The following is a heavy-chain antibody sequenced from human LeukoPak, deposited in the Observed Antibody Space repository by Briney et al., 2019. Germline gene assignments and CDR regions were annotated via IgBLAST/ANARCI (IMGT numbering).Heavy chain of an antibody. CDR2: INSDGSSR. J-gene: IGHJ4*02. CDR3: ASASSHRIAAGGDY. D-gene: IGHD6-13*01. Sequence: GGSLRLSCAASGFTLSNSWMHWVRQAPGKGLVWVSRINSDGSSRNYADSVKGRFTISRDNAKNTLYLQMNSLRAEDTAVYYCASASSHRIAAGGDYWGQGTLVTVSS. CDR1: GFTLSNSW. V-gene: IGHV3-74*01.